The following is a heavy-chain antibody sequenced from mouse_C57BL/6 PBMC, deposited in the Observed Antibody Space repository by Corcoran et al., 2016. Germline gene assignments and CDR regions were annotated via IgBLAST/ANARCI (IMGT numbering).Heavy chain of an antibody. CDR2: INTYSGVP. Sequence: QIQLVQSGPELKKPRETVKISCKASGYTFTTYGLSWVKQAPGKGLKWMGWINTYSGVPTYADDFKGRFSFSLETSASTAYLQINNLKNEDTATYFCARNPYDAMDYWGQGTSVTVSS. CDR3: ARNPYDAMDY. J-gene: IGHJ4*01. CDR1: GYTFTTYG. V-gene: IGHV9-3*01.